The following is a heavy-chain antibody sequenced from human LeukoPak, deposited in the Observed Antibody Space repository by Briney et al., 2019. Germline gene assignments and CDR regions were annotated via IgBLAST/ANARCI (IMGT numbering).Heavy chain of an antibody. Sequence: PGGSLRLSCAASGFTFSSYWMHWVRQAPGKGLVWVSRINSDGSSTSYADSVKGRFTISRDNAKNTLYLQMNSLRAEDTAVYYCARAMAGTPSYNYYGMDVWGQGTTVTVSS. D-gene: IGHD6-19*01. CDR3: ARAMAGTPSYNYYGMDV. CDR2: INSDGSST. V-gene: IGHV3-74*01. J-gene: IGHJ6*02. CDR1: GFTFSSYW.